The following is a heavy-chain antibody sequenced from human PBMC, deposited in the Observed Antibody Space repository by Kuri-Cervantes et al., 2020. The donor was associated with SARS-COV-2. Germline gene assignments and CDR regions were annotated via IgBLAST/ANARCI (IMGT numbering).Heavy chain of an antibody. CDR2: ISSSSSTI. Sequence: GESLKISCAASGFTFSSYSMNWVRQAPGKGLEWVSYISSSSSTIYYADPVKGRFTISRDNAKNSLYLQMNSLRAEDTAVYHCARDLSSGLWAFDYWGQGTLVTVSS. V-gene: IGHV3-48*01. CDR3: ARDLSSGLWAFDY. CDR1: GFTFSSYS. J-gene: IGHJ4*02. D-gene: IGHD5-18*01.